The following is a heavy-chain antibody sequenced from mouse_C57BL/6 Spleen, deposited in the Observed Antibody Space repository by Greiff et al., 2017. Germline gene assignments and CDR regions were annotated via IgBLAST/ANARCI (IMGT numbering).Heavy chain of an antibody. D-gene: IGHD2-5*01. J-gene: IGHJ2*01. V-gene: IGHV1-50*01. CDR3: ASNSNYLYFDY. Sequence: QVQLKQPGAELVKPGASVKLSCKASGYTFTSYWMQWVKQRPGQGLEWIGEIDPSDSYTNYNQKFKGKATLTVDTSSSTAYMQLSSLTSEDSAVYYCASNSNYLYFDYWGQGTTLTVSS. CDR1: GYTFTSYW. CDR2: IDPSDSYT.